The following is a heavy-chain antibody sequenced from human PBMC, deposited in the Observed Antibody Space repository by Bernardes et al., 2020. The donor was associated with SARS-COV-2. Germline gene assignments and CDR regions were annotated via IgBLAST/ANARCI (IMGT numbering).Heavy chain of an antibody. CDR3: ANNPMGGDGMDV. CDR2: ISYDGSNK. V-gene: IGHV3-30*18. J-gene: IGHJ6*02. D-gene: IGHD1-26*01. CDR1: GFTFSSYG. Sequence: GGSLRLSCAASGFTFSSYGMHWVRQAPGKGLEWVAVISYDGSNKYYADSVKGRFTISRDNSKNTLYLQMNSLRAEDTAVYYCANNPMGGDGMDVWGQGTTVTVSS.